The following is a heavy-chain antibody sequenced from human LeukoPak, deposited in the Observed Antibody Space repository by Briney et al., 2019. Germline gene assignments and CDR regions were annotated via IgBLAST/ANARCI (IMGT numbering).Heavy chain of an antibody. V-gene: IGHV3-7*03. CDR3: ARVRGYYDSSGYRKLGYFDY. J-gene: IGHJ4*02. D-gene: IGHD3-22*01. CDR1: GFTFSSYW. CDR2: INHNGNVN. Sequence: GGSLRLSCAASGFTFSSYWMNWARQAPGKGLEWVASINHNGNVNYYVDSVKGRFTISRDNSKNTLYLQMNSLRAEDTAVYYCARVRGYYDSSGYRKLGYFDYWGQGALVTVSS.